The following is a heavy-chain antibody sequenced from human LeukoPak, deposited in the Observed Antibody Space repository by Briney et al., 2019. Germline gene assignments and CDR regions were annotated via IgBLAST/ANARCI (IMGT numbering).Heavy chain of an antibody. V-gene: IGHV3-23*01. CDR3: AKDLYFDSSGYSLGY. D-gene: IGHD3-22*01. J-gene: IGHJ4*02. CDR2: ISSSGGST. CDR1: GFTFSSYA. Sequence: GGSLRLSCAVSGFTFSSYAMTWVRQAPGKGLEWVSGISSSGGSTNYADSVKGRFTISRDNSMSTLYLQMNSLRAEDTAVYHCAKDLYFDSSGYSLGYWGQGTLVTVSS.